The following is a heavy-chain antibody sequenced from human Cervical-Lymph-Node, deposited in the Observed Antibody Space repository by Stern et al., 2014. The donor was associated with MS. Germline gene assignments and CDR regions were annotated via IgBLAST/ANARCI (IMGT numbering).Heavy chain of an antibody. Sequence: VQLVESGPGLEKPSQTLSLTCTVSGGSISTTGYYWSWHRQHPGKGLEWIGYIHYSGSTYYNPSLKSRGTISVDTSKNQFSLKLSSVTAADTALYYCARSDRLWGSFDYWGQGSLVTVSS. CDR2: IHYSGST. CDR1: GGSISTTGYY. J-gene: IGHJ4*02. V-gene: IGHV4-31*03. CDR3: ARSDRLWGSFDY. D-gene: IGHD3-16*01.